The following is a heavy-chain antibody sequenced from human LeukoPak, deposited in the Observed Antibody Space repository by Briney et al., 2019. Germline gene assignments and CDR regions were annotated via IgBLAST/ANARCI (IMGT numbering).Heavy chain of an antibody. CDR2: INHSGST. V-gene: IGHV4-34*01. J-gene: IGHJ4*02. Sequence: SETLSLTCAVYGGSFIGYYWSWIRQPPGKGLEWIGEINHSGSTNYNPSLKSRVTISVDTSKNQFSLKLSSVTAADTVVYYCARGSSSSSPWVSRPTLGYWGQGTLVTVSS. CDR3: ARGSSSSSPWVSRPTLGY. D-gene: IGHD6-6*01. CDR1: GGSFIGYY.